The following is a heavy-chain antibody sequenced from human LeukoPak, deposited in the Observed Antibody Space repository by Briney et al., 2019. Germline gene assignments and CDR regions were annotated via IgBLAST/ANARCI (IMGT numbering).Heavy chain of an antibody. CDR2: INHSGST. CDR3: ARGRQQAWLRVLAYNWFDP. CDR1: GGSISSSSYY. D-gene: IGHD5-12*01. V-gene: IGHV4-39*07. J-gene: IGHJ5*02. Sequence: SETLSLTCTVSGGSISSSSYYWGWIRQPPGKGLEWIGEINHSGSTNYNPSLKSRVTISVDTSKNQFSLKLSSVTAADTAVYYCARGRQQAWLRVLAYNWFDPWGQGTLVTVSS.